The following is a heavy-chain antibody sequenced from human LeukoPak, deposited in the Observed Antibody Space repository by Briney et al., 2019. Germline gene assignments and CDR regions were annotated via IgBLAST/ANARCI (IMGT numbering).Heavy chain of an antibody. V-gene: IGHV4-30-2*01. Sequence: SETLSLTCAVSGGSISSGGYSWSWIRQPPGKGLEWIGYIYHSGSTYYNPSLKSRVTISVDRSKNQFSLKLSSVTAADTAVYYCARGRGMATIGSNCFDYWGQGTLVTVSS. D-gene: IGHD5-24*01. CDR1: GGSISSGGYS. CDR3: ARGRGMATIGSNCFDY. CDR2: IYHSGST. J-gene: IGHJ4*02.